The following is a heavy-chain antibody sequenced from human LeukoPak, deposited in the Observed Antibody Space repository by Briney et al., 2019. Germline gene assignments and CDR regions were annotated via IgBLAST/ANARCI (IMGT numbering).Heavy chain of an antibody. CDR1: GFTFSNAW. V-gene: IGHV3-15*01. CDR3: TTSSAYDHLFDY. D-gene: IGHD5-12*01. J-gene: IGHJ4*02. Sequence: GGSLRLSCAVSGFTFSNAWMSWVRQAPGKGLEWVGRIKCKTDGETTDYAAPVKGRFTISRDDSKSTLYLQMNSLKTEDTAVYYCTTSSAYDHLFDYWGQGTLVTVSS. CDR2: IKCKTDGETT.